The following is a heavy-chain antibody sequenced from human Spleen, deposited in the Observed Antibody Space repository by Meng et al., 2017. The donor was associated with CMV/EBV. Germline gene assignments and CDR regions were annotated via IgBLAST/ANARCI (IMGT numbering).Heavy chain of an antibody. CDR3: ARSALTVMDN. J-gene: IGHJ4*02. D-gene: IGHD2-2*03. CDR2: IYYSGST. V-gene: IGHV4-31*03. CDR1: GGSISSGGYY. Sequence: CTVSGGSISSGGYYWSWIRQHPGKGLEWIGYIYYSGSTYYNPSLKSRVTISVDTSKNQFSLKLSSVTAADTAVYYCARSALTVMDNWGQGTLVTVSS.